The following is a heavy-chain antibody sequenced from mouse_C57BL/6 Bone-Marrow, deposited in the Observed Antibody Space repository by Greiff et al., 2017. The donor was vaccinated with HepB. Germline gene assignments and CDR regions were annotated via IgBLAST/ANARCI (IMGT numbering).Heavy chain of an antibody. J-gene: IGHJ2*01. CDR1: GFTFSNYW. Sequence: EVKLLESGGGLVQPGGSMKLSCVASGFTFSNYWMNWVRQSPEKGLEWVAQIRLKSDNYATHYAESVKGRFIISRDDSKSSVYLQLNNLRAEDTGIYYCTGGYYRFDYWGQGTTLTVSS. D-gene: IGHD2-3*01. CDR3: TGGYYRFDY. V-gene: IGHV6-3*01. CDR2: IRLKSDNYAT.